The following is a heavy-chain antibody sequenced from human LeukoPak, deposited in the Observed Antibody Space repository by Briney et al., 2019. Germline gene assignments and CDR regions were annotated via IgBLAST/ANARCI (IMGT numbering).Heavy chain of an antibody. Sequence: ASVKVSCKASGYTFTGYYMHWVRQAPGQGLEWMGWINPNSGGTNYAQKFQGRVTMTRDTSISTAYMELSRLRSDDTAVYYCARDRGDCSGGSCYSSNWFDPWGQGTLVTVSS. J-gene: IGHJ5*02. V-gene: IGHV1-2*02. CDR2: INPNSGGT. CDR3: ARDRGDCSGGSCYSSNWFDP. D-gene: IGHD2-15*01. CDR1: GYTFTGYY.